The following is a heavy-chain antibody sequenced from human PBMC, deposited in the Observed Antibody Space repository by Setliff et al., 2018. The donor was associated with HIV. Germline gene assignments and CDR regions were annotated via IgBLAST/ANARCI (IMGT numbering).Heavy chain of an antibody. CDR2: ISGSGGST. D-gene: IGHD2-15*01. CDR1: GFAFNTYA. J-gene: IGHJ4*01. Sequence: GSLRLSCAASGFAFNTYAMSWVRQAPGKGLEWVSVISGSGGSTFYAYSVKGRFTISRDNSKNTLYLQMNGLRAEDTAVYYCAKDGISGGAYLPYYFDYWGHGTLVTVSS. V-gene: IGHV3-23*01. CDR3: AKDGISGGAYLPYYFDY.